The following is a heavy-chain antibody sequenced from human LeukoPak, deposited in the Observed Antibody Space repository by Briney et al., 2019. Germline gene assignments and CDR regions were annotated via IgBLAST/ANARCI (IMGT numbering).Heavy chain of an antibody. V-gene: IGHV3-30*18. Sequence: GGSLRLSCAASGFTFSNSGMHWVRQAPGKGLEWVAFIAYDESSKFYADSVKGRFIISRDNAKNSLYLQMNSLRAEDTALYYCAKGLDYDSSGYYSYWGQGTLVTVSS. CDR1: GFTFSNSG. D-gene: IGHD3-22*01. CDR3: AKGLDYDSSGYYSY. J-gene: IGHJ4*02. CDR2: IAYDESSK.